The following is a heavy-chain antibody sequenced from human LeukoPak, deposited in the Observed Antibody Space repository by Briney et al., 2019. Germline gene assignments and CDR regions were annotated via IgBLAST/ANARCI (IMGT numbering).Heavy chain of an antibody. J-gene: IGHJ4*01. Sequence: GESLRLSCGASGXTVSSYAVSWVRQAPGKGLEWVSTLIGSAANTYYADSVKGRVTISRDDSKNTVYLQMNSLRAEDTAVYSCAKYTSGTSYRGLDQWGHGTLVTVSS. CDR2: LIGSAANT. CDR1: GXTVSSYA. D-gene: IGHD3-10*01. CDR3: AKYTSGTSYRGLDQ. V-gene: IGHV3-23*01.